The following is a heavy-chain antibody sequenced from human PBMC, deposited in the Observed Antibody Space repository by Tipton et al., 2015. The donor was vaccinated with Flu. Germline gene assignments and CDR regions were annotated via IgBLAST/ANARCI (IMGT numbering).Heavy chain of an antibody. CDR2: VSRTGST. V-gene: IGHV4-38-2*01. CDR1: GDSIRNDYF. J-gene: IGHJ5*02. Sequence: TLSLTCAVSGDSIRNDYFWGWIRQPPGKGLEWIGTVSRTGSTIYNPSLKSRVTLSIDTSKNQFSLRLSSVTAADTAVYYCARGNWGSGYKLSNWFDPWGQGTLVTVSS. D-gene: IGHD3-3*01. CDR3: ARGNWGSGYKLSNWFDP.